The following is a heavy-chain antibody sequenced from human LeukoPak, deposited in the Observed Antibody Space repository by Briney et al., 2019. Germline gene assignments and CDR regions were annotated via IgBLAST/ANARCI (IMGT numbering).Heavy chain of an antibody. Sequence: PSETLSLTCAVSGYSITGGYYWGWVRQPPGKGLEWIGSAYHGGKTYYNPSLKSRVSILIVASKDQFSLRLTSLTATDTAVYYCARLEGGYWFDYWGRGTLVTVSS. J-gene: IGHJ4*02. CDR3: ARLEGGYWFDY. V-gene: IGHV4-38-2*01. CDR2: AYHGGKT. CDR1: GYSITGGYY. D-gene: IGHD6-25*01.